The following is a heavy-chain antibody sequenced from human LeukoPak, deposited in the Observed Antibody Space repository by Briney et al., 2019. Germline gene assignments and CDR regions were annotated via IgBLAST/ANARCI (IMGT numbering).Heavy chain of an antibody. CDR3: ARGYSSSWYYYFDY. Sequence: ASVTVSYKASGDTFSSYAISWLRQAPGQGLEWMGGIIPIFGTANYAQKFQGRVTITADESTSTAYMELSSLRSEDTAVYYCARGYSSSWYYYFDYWGQGTLVTVSS. CDR2: IIPIFGTA. J-gene: IGHJ4*02. D-gene: IGHD6-13*01. V-gene: IGHV1-69*13. CDR1: GDTFSSYA.